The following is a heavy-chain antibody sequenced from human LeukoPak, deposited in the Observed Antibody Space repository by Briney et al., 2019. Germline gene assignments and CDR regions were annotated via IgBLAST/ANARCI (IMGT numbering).Heavy chain of an antibody. Sequence: PGGSLRLSCAASGFTFSDYYMSWIRQAPGKGLEWVSYISSSGSTIYYADSVRGRFTISRDNAKNSLYLQMNSLRAEDTAVYYCARDAGYSSSRTFDIWGQGTMVTVSS. CDR2: ISSSGSTI. V-gene: IGHV3-11*04. J-gene: IGHJ3*02. D-gene: IGHD6-6*01. CDR1: GFTFSDYY. CDR3: ARDAGYSSSRTFDI.